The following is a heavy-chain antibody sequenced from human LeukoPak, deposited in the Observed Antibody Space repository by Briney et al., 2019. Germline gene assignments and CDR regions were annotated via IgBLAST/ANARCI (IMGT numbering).Heavy chain of an antibody. D-gene: IGHD5-12*01. CDR1: GGSFSGYC. Sequence: SETLSLTCAVYGGSFSGYCWSWIRQPPGKGLEWIGEINHSGSTNYNPSLKSRVTISVDTSKNQFSLKLSSVTAADTAVYYCARGRWLRLVDYWGQGTLVTVSS. CDR3: ARGRWLRLVDY. J-gene: IGHJ4*02. CDR2: INHSGST. V-gene: IGHV4-34*01.